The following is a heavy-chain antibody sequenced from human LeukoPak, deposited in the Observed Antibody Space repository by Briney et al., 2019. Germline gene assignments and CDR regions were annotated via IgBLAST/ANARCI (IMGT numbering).Heavy chain of an antibody. J-gene: IGHJ4*02. V-gene: IGHV3-23*01. CDR1: GLTLSSYA. CDR3: AKDPGPIDY. CDR2: ISGSGGST. Sequence: PGGTLRLSCAASGLTLSSYAIGWVCGTPGGGLELVSAISGSGGSTYYADSVKGRFTISRDNSKTTLYLQMNSLRAEDTAVYYCAKDPGPIDYGGQGTLVTVSS.